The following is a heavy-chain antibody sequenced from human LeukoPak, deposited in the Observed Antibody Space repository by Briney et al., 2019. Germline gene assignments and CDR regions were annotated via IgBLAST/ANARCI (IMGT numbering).Heavy chain of an antibody. V-gene: IGHV4-61*01. CDR1: GGSVSSGSYY. CDR2: IYYSGST. Sequence: TETLCLTCSVSGGSVSSGSYYWSWIRQPPGKGLEWIGDIYYSGSTNYNPSLKSRVSKSVDTSKNQFSLKLSSVTAADTAVYYCASGQPSDAFDIWGQGTMVTVSS. J-gene: IGHJ3*02. CDR3: ASGQPSDAFDI. D-gene: IGHD6-13*01.